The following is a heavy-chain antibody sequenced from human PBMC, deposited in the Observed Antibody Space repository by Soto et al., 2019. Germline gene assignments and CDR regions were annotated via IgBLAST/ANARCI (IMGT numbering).Heavy chain of an antibody. V-gene: IGHV4-31*03. Sequence: QVQLQESGPGLVKPSQTLSLTCTVSGGSISSGGYYWSWIRQHPGKGLEWIGYIYYSGSTYYNPSLKSRVTISVDTSKNQFSLKLSSVTAAVTAVYYCARDAYDILGRHAMDVWGQGTTVTVSS. J-gene: IGHJ6*02. CDR1: GGSISSGGYY. CDR2: IYYSGST. CDR3: ARDAYDILGRHAMDV. D-gene: IGHD3-9*01.